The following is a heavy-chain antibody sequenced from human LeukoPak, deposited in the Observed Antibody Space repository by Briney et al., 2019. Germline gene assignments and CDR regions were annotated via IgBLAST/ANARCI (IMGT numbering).Heavy chain of an antibody. CDR3: ARDLRTPGFFDY. CDR2: ISGSGGST. J-gene: IGHJ4*02. Sequence: PGGSLRLSCAASGLTFSSYAMSWVRQAPGKGLEWVSAISGSGGSTYYADSVKGRFTISRDNAKNSLSLQMNSLRAEDTAVYYCARDLRTPGFFDYWGQGTLVTVSS. CDR1: GLTFSSYA. V-gene: IGHV3-23*01.